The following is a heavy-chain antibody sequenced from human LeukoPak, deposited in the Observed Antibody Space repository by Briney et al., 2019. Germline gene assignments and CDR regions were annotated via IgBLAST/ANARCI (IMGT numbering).Heavy chain of an antibody. J-gene: IGHJ3*02. D-gene: IGHD3-22*01. V-gene: IGHV5-51*01. CDR2: IYLGDSDT. Sequence: GESLKISCKGSGYSFTSYWIGWVRQMPGKGLEWIGIIYLGDSDTRYSPSFQGQVTISADKSIITAYLQWSSLKASDTAMYYCARRYYYDSSGYYGTHDAFDIWGQGTMVTVSS. CDR3: ARRYYYDSSGYYGTHDAFDI. CDR1: GYSFTSYW.